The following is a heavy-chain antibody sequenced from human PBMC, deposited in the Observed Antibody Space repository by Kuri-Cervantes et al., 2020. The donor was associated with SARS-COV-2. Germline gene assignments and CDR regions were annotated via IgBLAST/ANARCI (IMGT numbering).Heavy chain of an antibody. Sequence: GGSLRLSCKGSGSSFSSYLINWVRQMPGKGLEWMGRIDCSDSYTNYSPSFQGHVTISIDKSLTTAFLQWSSLKASDTAIYYCARHGGDVWGQGTLVTVSS. CDR2: IDCSDSYT. CDR3: ARHGGDV. D-gene: IGHD2-21*01. V-gene: IGHV5-10-1*01. J-gene: IGHJ4*02. CDR1: GSSFSSYL.